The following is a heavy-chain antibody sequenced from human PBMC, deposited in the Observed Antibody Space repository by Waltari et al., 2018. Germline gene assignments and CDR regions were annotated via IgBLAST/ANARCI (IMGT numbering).Heavy chain of an antibody. V-gene: IGHV3-66*02. CDR1: GFTVSSNY. Sequence: EVQLVESGGGLVQPGGSLRLSCAASGFTVSSNYMSWVRQAPGKGLEWVSVIYSGGSTYYADAVKGRFTSSRDNSKNTLYLQMNSLRAEDTAVYYCASLHTMAYYFDYWGQGTLVTVSS. CDR3: ASLHTMAYYFDY. J-gene: IGHJ4*02. CDR2: IYSGGST. D-gene: IGHD3-10*01.